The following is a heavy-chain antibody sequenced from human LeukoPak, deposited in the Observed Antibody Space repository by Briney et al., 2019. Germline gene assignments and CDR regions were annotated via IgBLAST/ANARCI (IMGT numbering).Heavy chain of an antibody. J-gene: IGHJ4*02. V-gene: IGHV4-61*02. Sequence: SETLSLTCTVSGGSISSGRYYWNWIRQPAGKGLEWIGRVSPSGTTNYNPSLKSRVTMSIDTSKNQFSLRVTSVTAADTAVYYCAREFVGIAAAGSKYFDYWGQGTLVAVSS. CDR3: AREFVGIAAAGSKYFDY. CDR1: GGSISSGRYY. CDR2: VSPSGTT. D-gene: IGHD6-13*01.